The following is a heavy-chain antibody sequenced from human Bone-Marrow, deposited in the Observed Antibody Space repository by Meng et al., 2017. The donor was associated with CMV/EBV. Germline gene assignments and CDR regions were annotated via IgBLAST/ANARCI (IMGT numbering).Heavy chain of an antibody. Sequence: GESLKISCAASGFTFDDYTMHWVRQAPGKGLEWVSYISSSGSTIYYADSVKGRFTISRDNAKNSLYLQMNSLRAEDTAVYYCAREGVSSGWPRKPKEFDPWGQGPLVTVPS. D-gene: IGHD6-19*01. V-gene: IGHV3-48*04. CDR1: GFTFDDYT. CDR2: ISSSGSTI. J-gene: IGHJ5*02. CDR3: AREGVSSGWPRKPKEFDP.